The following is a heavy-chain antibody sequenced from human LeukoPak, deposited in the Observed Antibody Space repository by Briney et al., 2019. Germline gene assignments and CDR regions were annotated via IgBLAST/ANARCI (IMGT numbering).Heavy chain of an antibody. Sequence: GTLCLTPAVSGGSPTVYTWSCVSDTPGERVGCGGYIYNSGSTNYNPALNSRVTISVDTSKNQFSLKLSSVTAADTAVYYCARVKTAGPWGYYYYGMDVWGQGTTVTVSS. D-gene: IGHD6-13*01. CDR1: GGSPTVYT. V-gene: IGHV4-59*01. CDR3: ARVKTAGPWGYYYYGMDV. CDR2: IYNSGST. J-gene: IGHJ6*02.